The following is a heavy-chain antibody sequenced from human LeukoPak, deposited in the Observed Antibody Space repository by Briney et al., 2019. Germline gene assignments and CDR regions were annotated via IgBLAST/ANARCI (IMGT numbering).Heavy chain of an antibody. CDR1: GFTFTNYW. CDR3: GTVFDH. V-gene: IGHV3-74*01. J-gene: IGHJ4*02. CDR2: IDIDGTGT. Sequence: VGSLRLSSAASGFTFTNYWMHWVRQAPGKGLVWVSRIDIDGTGTSYADSVKGRFTISRDNAKNTVSLQMNSLKAEDTAVYYCGTVFDHWGPGILVTVSS.